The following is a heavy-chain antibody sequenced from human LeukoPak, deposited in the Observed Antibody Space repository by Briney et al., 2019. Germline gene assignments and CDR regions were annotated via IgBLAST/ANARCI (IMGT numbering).Heavy chain of an antibody. D-gene: IGHD3-22*01. CDR2: ISYDGSNK. Sequence: TGGSLRLSCAASGFTFSSYAMHWVRQAPGKGLEWVAVISYDGSNKYYADSVKGRFTISGDNSKNTLYLQMNSLRAEDTAVYYCAREGGITMIVVAGFDYWGQGTLVTVSS. CDR3: AREGGITMIVVAGFDY. V-gene: IGHV3-30-3*01. J-gene: IGHJ4*02. CDR1: GFTFSSYA.